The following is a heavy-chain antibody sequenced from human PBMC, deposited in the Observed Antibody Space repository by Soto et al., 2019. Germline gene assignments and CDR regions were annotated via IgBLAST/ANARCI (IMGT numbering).Heavy chain of an antibody. J-gene: IGHJ4*02. D-gene: IGHD3-16*01. V-gene: IGHV4-59*08. CDR3: ASQWVDYVCDY. Sequence: QVQLQESGPGLVKPSETLSLTCTVSGGSIISYYWSWIRQPPGKGLEWIGYIYYSGSTNYNPSLKSRVTLSGYTSKSQFSLKLRSVAAADTSLYYCASQWVDYVCDYWGQGTLVTVSS. CDR2: IYYSGST. CDR1: GGSIISYY.